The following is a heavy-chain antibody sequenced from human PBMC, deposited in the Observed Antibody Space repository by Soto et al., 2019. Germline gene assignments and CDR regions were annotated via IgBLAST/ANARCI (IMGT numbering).Heavy chain of an antibody. CDR2: ISCCGGST. J-gene: IGHJ1*01. CDR3: AKADGEQWLIPHLDN. D-gene: IGHD6-19*01. CDR1: GFNFKEFA. Sequence: GGSLRLSCEASGFNFKEFAMGWVRQAPGEGLEWVSGISCCGGSTFYADSVKGRFSLARDDSKNTLSLQLNSLRAEDTAHYYCAKADGEQWLIPHLDNWGQGTQVTVSS. V-gene: IGHV3-23*01.